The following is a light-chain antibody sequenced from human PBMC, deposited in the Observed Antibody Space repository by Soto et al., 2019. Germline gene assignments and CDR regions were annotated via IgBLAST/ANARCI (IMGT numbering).Light chain of an antibody. CDR2: GAS. Sequence: EIVLTQSPGTLSLSPGERATLSCRASQSVSSSYLGWYQQKPGQAPRLLIYGASNSATGIPDRFSGSGSGTDFTLTISRLEPEDFAVYYCQQYGTSPLTFGGGTKVEIK. V-gene: IGKV3-20*01. CDR3: QQYGTSPLT. J-gene: IGKJ4*01. CDR1: QSVSSSY.